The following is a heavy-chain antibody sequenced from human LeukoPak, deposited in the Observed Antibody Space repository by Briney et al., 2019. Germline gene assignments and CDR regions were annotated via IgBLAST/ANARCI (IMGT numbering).Heavy chain of an antibody. CDR1: GFTFSNVW. Sequence: GGSLRLSCAASGFTFSNVWMSWVRQAPGKGLEWVSAISGSGGSTYYADSVKGRFTISRDNSKNTLYLQMNSLRAEDTAVYYCAKGAYSSSWYYYYYYYMDVWGKGTTVTVSS. CDR2: ISGSGGST. V-gene: IGHV3-23*01. CDR3: AKGAYSSSWYYYYYYYMDV. J-gene: IGHJ6*03. D-gene: IGHD6-13*01.